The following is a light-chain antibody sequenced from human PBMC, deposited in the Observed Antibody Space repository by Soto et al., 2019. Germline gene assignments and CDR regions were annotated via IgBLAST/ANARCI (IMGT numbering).Light chain of an antibody. CDR2: DAS. Sequence: EIVLTQSPATLSLSPGERATLSCRASQSLSSYLAWYQQKPGQAPRLLIYDASNRAPGIPARFSGSGSGTEFTLTIRSLDPEDFEVYYCQQRSNWPPTFGQGTRLEIK. CDR3: QQRSNWPPT. CDR1: QSLSSY. J-gene: IGKJ5*01. V-gene: IGKV3-11*01.